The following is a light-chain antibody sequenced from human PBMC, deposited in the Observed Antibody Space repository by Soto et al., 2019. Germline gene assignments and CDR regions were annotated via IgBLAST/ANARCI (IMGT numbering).Light chain of an antibody. CDR1: SSDVGGYNY. V-gene: IGLV2-14*01. CDR2: EVS. CDR3: SSYTSSSTYYV. J-gene: IGLJ1*01. Sequence: QSALTQPASVSGSPGQSITISCTGTSSDVGGYNYVSWYQQHPGKAPELMIYEVSNRPSGVSNRFSGSKSGNTASLTISGLQAEDEADYYCSSYTSSSTYYVFGTGTKGTVL.